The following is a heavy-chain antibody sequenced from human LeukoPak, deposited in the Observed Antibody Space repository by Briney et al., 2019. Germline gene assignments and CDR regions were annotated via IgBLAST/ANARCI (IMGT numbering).Heavy chain of an antibody. J-gene: IGHJ3*02. D-gene: IGHD5-12*01. Sequence: PSETLSLTCTVSGDSISSSSYCWDWIRQPPGKGLEWIGNIYNSVNTHYNPSLKTRITMSVDTSKNQFSLKLNSVTAADTGIYYCARHSRSAYTGYENAFDIWGQGTMVTVSS. CDR2: IYNSVNT. V-gene: IGHV4-39*01. CDR1: GDSISSSSYC. CDR3: ARHSRSAYTGYENAFDI.